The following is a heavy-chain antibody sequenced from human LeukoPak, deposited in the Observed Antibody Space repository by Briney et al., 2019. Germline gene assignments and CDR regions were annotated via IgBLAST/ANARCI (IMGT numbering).Heavy chain of an antibody. CDR3: AREPITSGGNDAFDI. J-gene: IGHJ3*02. D-gene: IGHD3-16*01. Sequence: SETLSLTCIVSGGSISSGAYYWAWIRPPPGKGLEGIGSIYSTGSTYKNPSLKSRVTISIDTSKNQFSLKLNSVTAADTAVFYCAREPITSGGNDAFDIWGQGTMVTVSS. CDR2: IYSTGST. V-gene: IGHV4-39*02. CDR1: GGSISSGAYY.